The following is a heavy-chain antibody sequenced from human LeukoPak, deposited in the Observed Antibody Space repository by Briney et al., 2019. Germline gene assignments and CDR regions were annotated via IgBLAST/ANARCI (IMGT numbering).Heavy chain of an antibody. V-gene: IGHV5-51*01. CDR2: IYPGDSDT. D-gene: IGHD3-3*01. CDR1: GYTFTTYW. Sequence: AGESLKISCKGSGYTFTTYWIGWVRQMPGKGLEWMGIIYPGDSDTTYSPSFQGQVTISVDKSISTAYMQWSSLKASDTPKYYRVRFTGQAESHYDSWSGQAPWGKGTLFTVPS. J-gene: IGHJ5*02. CDR3: VRFTGQAESHYDSWSGQAP.